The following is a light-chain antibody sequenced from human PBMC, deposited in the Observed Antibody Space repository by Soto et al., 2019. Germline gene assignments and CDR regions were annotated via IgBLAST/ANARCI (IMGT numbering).Light chain of an antibody. CDR2: WAS. CDR1: QSVLYTSMNKNY. CDR3: QQYYSTPFT. J-gene: IGKJ3*01. Sequence: DIVMTQSPDSLAVSLGERATINCKSSQSVLYTSMNKNYLAWYQQKPGQPPKLLIYWASTRESGVPDRFSGSGSGTAFTLTISSLQAEDVAVYYCQQYYSTPFTFGPGTKVDI. V-gene: IGKV4-1*01.